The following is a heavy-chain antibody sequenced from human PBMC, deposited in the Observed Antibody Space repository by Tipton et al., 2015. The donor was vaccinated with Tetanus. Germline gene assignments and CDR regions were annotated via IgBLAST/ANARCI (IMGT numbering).Heavy chain of an antibody. CDR3: AREDPIAVAGKTYYMDV. V-gene: IGHV3-7*01. Sequence: SLRLSCAASGFTFSSYWMSWVRQAPGKGLEWVANIKQDGSEKYYVDSVKGRFTISRDNAKNSLYLQMNSLRAEDTAVYYCAREDPIAVAGKTYYMDVWGKGTTVTVSS. J-gene: IGHJ6*03. CDR2: IKQDGSEK. CDR1: GFTFSSYW. D-gene: IGHD6-19*01.